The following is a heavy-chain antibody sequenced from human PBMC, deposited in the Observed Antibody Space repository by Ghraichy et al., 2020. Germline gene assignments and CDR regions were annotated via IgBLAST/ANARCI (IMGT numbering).Heavy chain of an antibody. CDR3: ARGSPHYCSGGSCYDAFDI. V-gene: IGHV3-33*01. CDR2: IWYDGSNK. J-gene: IGHJ3*02. CDR1: GFTFSSYG. Sequence: GGSLRLSCAASGFTFSSYGMHWVRQAPGKGLEWVAVIWYDGSNKYYADSVKGRFTISRDNSKNTLYLQMNSLRAEDTAVYYCARGSPHYCSGGSCYDAFDIWGQGTMVTVSS. D-gene: IGHD2-15*01.